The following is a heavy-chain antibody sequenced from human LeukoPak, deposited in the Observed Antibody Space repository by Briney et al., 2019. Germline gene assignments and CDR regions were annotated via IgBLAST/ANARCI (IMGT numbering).Heavy chain of an antibody. Sequence: ASVKVSCKASGYTFTSYAMHWVRQAPGQRLEWMGWINAGNGNTKYSQKFQGRVTITRDTSASTAYMELSSLRSEDTAVYYCARARGYDSSGYYAPMGYWSQGTLVTVSS. V-gene: IGHV1-3*01. CDR2: INAGNGNT. CDR3: ARARGYDSSGYYAPMGY. J-gene: IGHJ4*02. D-gene: IGHD3-22*01. CDR1: GYTFTSYA.